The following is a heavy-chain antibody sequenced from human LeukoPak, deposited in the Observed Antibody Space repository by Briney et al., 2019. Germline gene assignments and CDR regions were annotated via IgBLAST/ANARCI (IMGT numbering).Heavy chain of an antibody. CDR1: GGTFSSYA. CDR2: IIPIFGTA. Sequence: ASVKVSCKASGGTFSSYAISWVRQAPGQGLEWMGGIIPIFGTANYAQKFQGRVTITADESTSTAYMELSSLRSEDTAVYYCARAERYYYDSSGYPGYWGQGTLVTVSS. J-gene: IGHJ4*02. V-gene: IGHV1-69*13. CDR3: ARAERYYYDSSGYPGY. D-gene: IGHD3-22*01.